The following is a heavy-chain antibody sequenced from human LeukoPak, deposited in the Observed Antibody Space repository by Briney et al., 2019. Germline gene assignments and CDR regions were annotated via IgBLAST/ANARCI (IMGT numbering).Heavy chain of an antibody. CDR1: GFTYTSYS. Sequence: PGGSLRLSCAASGFTYTSYSMTWVRQAPGKGLEWVSSITGGGTNIYYADSVKGRFTISRDNAKNSVYLQMNNLRAEDTAVFYCARGSSYGSGYYGDAFDFWGQGTMVTVPS. V-gene: IGHV3-21*01. J-gene: IGHJ3*01. CDR2: ITGGGTNI. CDR3: ARGSSYGSGYYGDAFDF. D-gene: IGHD6-25*01.